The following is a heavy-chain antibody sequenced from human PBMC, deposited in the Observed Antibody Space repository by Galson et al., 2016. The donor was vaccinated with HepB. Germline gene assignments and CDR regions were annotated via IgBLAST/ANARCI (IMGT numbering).Heavy chain of an antibody. CDR2: IHPSGST. V-gene: IGHV4-4*02. D-gene: IGHD4-17*01. CDR3: ARALAVNGAFDI. J-gene: IGHJ3*02. Sequence: ETLSLTCGVSGDSMSSHDWWSWIRQPPGKGLEWIGEIHPSGSTNSNPSLKSRVTISVDKSRKQFYLRLYSVTAADTAVYYCARALAVNGAFDIWGQGTMVTVSS. CDR1: GDSMSSHDW.